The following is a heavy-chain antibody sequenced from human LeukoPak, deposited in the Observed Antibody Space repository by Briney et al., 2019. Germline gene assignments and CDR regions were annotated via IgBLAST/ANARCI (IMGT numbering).Heavy chain of an antibody. J-gene: IGHJ3*01. CDR1: GFTFSNHW. CDR3: VAGDAFDF. CDR2: IKQDGSKI. D-gene: IGHD6-13*01. Sequence: GGSLRLSCAASGFTFSNHWMYWVRQAPGKGLEWVANIKQDGSKIYYVDSVKGRFTITRNNANNSLFLQMNSLRADDTAVYYGVAGDAFDFWGQGTLVAVSS. V-gene: IGHV3-7*01.